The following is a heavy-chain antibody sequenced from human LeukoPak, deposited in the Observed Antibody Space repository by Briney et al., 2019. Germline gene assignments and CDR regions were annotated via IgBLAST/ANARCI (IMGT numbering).Heavy chain of an antibody. D-gene: IGHD3-3*01. J-gene: IGHJ3*02. CDR1: GYRFCNYG. CDR2: INTSNGNT. V-gene: IGHV1-18*01. Sequence: GASVKVSSKASGYRFCNYGTNWVRQAPGQGLEWMGWINTSNGNTNFAQKFQGRVTMTTDTSTSTAYMELRSLRSDDTAVYYCERIHQSITIFGVVCDAFDIWGQGTMVTVSS. CDR3: ERIHQSITIFGVVCDAFDI.